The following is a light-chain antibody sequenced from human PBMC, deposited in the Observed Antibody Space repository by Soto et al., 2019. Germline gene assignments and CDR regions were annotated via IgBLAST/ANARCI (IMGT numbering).Light chain of an antibody. J-gene: IGKJ1*01. V-gene: IGKV3-15*01. CDR1: QSIRSD. CDR2: DAS. Sequence: IVMSQSPPTLSVTPWETVKISCRASQSIRSDLAWYQQTPGQAPRLLIYDASTRATGVPARFSGSGSGTEFTLTISSLQSEDFAVYYCQHYNNWPPWTFGHGTKVE. CDR3: QHYNNWPPWT.